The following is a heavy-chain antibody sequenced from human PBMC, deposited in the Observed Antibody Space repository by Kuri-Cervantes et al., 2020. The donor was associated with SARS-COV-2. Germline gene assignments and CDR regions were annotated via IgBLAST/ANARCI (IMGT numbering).Heavy chain of an antibody. J-gene: IGHJ4*02. V-gene: IGHV4-59*01. CDR2: IYYSGST. CDR3: ARATTYYDFWSGYSFDY. Sequence: SETLSFTCAVYGGSFSGYYWSWIRQPPGKGLEWIGYIYYSGSTNYNPSLKSRVTISVDTSKNQFSLKLSSVTAADTAVYYCARATTYYDFWSGYSFDYWGQGTLVTVSS. D-gene: IGHD3-3*01. CDR1: GGSFSGYY.